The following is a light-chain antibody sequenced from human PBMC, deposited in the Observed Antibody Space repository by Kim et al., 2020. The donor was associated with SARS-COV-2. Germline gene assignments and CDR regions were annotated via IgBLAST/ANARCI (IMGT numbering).Light chain of an antibody. CDR1: HSINSY. CDR2: AAS. J-gene: IGKJ1*01. V-gene: IGKV1-39*01. CDR3: QQSYSTPRT. Sequence: ASVRDRVTITCRARHSINSYLNGYQQKPGKAPELLIYAASSLQSGVPSRFSGSGYGTDFTLTISSLQPEDFATYYCQQSYSTPRTFGQGTKVEIK.